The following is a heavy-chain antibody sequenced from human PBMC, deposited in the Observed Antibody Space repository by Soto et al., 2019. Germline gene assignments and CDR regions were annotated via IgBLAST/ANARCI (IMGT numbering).Heavy chain of an antibody. Sequence: GGSLRLSCAASGFTFSNYNMNWVRQAPGKGLEWVSHISSSSSAIYYADSVKGRFTISRDNAKNSLYLQMSSLRAEDTAVYYCATDSIGDYWYFDLWGRGTLVTVSS. CDR3: ATDSIGDYWYFDL. CDR2: ISSSSSAI. V-gene: IGHV3-48*01. CDR1: GFTFSNYN. J-gene: IGHJ2*01. D-gene: IGHD4-17*01.